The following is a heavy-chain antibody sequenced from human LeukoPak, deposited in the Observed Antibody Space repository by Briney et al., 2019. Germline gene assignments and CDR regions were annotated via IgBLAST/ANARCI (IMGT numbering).Heavy chain of an antibody. CDR1: GGSISSYY. Sequence: SETLSLTCTVSGGSISSYYWSWIRQPPGKGLEWIGYIYYSGSTYYNPSLKSRVTISVDTSKNQFSLKLSSVTAADTAVYYCARVTRITMVRGVIIAAPPDYWGQGTLVTVSS. CDR3: ARVTRITMVRGVIIAAPPDY. J-gene: IGHJ4*02. CDR2: IYYSGST. V-gene: IGHV4-59*06. D-gene: IGHD3-10*01.